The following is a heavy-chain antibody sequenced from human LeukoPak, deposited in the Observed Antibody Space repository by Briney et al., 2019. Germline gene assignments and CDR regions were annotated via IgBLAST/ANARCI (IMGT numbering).Heavy chain of an antibody. CDR3: ARGSGYDPWFDP. CDR2: ISSSSSYI. J-gene: IGHJ5*02. V-gene: IGHV3-21*01. CDR1: GFTVSSYS. Sequence: GGSLRLSCAASGFTVSSYSMNWVRQAPGKGLEWVSSISSSSSYIYYADSVKGRFTISRDNAKNSLYLQMNSLRAEDTAVYYCARGSGYDPWFDPWGQGTLVTVSS. D-gene: IGHD5-12*01.